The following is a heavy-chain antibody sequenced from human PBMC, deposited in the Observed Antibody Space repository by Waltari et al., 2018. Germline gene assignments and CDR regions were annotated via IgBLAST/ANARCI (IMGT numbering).Heavy chain of an antibody. J-gene: IGHJ6*02. CDR2: ISWNSGSI. Sequence: EVQLVESGGGLVQPGRSLRLSCAASGFTFDDYAMHWVRQAPGKGLEWVSGISWNSGSIGYADSVKGRFTISRDNAKNSLYLQMNSLRAEDTALYYCAKDLAAGKYYYYGMDVWGQGTTVTVSS. CDR1: GFTFDDYA. CDR3: AKDLAAGKYYYYGMDV. D-gene: IGHD6-25*01. V-gene: IGHV3-9*01.